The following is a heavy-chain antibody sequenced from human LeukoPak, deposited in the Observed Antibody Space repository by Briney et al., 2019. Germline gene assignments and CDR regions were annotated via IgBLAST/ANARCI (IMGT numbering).Heavy chain of an antibody. CDR2: ISSTSTYI. Sequence: GGSLRLSCAASGFTFSYYSMTWVRQAPGKGLEWVSSISSTSTYIYYADSVKGRFTISRDNAKNSLYLQMNSLRVDDTAVYFCARERGYCSITTCPGPFDPWGQGTLVTVSS. CDR3: ARERGYCSITTCPGPFDP. CDR1: GFTFSYYS. V-gene: IGHV3-21*01. D-gene: IGHD2-2*01. J-gene: IGHJ5*02.